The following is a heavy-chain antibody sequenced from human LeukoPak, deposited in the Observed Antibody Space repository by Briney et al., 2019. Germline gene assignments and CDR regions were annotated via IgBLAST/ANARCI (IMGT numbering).Heavy chain of an antibody. D-gene: IGHD5-24*01. V-gene: IGHV1-2*06. CDR3: AREWGRDGYNSDYYYGMDV. J-gene: IGHJ6*02. CDR2: INPNSGGT. CDR1: GYTFTGYY. Sequence: ASVKVSCKASGYTFTGYYMHWVRQAPGQGLEWMGRINPNSGGTNYAQKFQGRVTITADESTSTAYMELSSLRSEDTAVYYCAREWGRDGYNSDYYYGMDVWGQGTTVTVSS.